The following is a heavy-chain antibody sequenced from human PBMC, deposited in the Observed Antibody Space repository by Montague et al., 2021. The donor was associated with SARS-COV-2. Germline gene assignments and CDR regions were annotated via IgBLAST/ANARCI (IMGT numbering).Heavy chain of an antibody. Sequence: SETRSLTCTVSGDSITDDDWSWIRQPPGKGLEWIVNIFKNGKTDXXPSLRSRVITSVDTSKSQFSLKVTSVTAADTAVYYCARYYERSLDVWGQGTTVTVSS. CDR3: ARYYERSLDV. CDR2: IFKNGKT. CDR1: GDSITDDD. D-gene: IGHD3-22*01. J-gene: IGHJ6*02. V-gene: IGHV4-59*08.